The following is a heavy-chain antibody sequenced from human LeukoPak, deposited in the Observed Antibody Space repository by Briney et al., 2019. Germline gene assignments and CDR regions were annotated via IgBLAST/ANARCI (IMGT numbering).Heavy chain of an antibody. V-gene: IGHV3-30*03. CDR1: GFTFSSYG. D-gene: IGHD6-6*01. J-gene: IGHJ4*02. CDR2: ISYDGSNK. Sequence: GGSLRLSCAASGFTFSSYGMHWVRQAPGKGLEWVAVISYDGSNKYYADSVKGRFTISRDNSKNTLYLQMNSLRAEDTAVYYCARAKQLGRLFDYWGQGTLVTVSS. CDR3: ARAKQLGRLFDY.